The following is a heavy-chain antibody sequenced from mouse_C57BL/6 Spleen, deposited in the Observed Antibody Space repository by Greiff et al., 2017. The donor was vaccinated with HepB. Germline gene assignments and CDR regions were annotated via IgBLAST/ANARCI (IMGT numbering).Heavy chain of an antibody. CDR3: ASYIGYYFDY. V-gene: IGHV5-17*01. Sequence: EVKLMESGGGLVKPGGSLKLSCAASGFTFSDYGMHWVRQAPEKGLEWVAYISSGSSTIYYADTVKGRFTISRDNAKNTLFLQMTSLRSEDTAMYYCASYIGYYFDYWGQGTTLTVSS. CDR2: ISSGSSTI. CDR1: GFTFSDYG. J-gene: IGHJ2*01. D-gene: IGHD1-3*01.